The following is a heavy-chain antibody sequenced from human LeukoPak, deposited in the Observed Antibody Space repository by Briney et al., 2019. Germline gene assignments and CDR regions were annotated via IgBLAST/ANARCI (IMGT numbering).Heavy chain of an antibody. V-gene: IGHV3-7*01. CDR1: GFTFNNYW. D-gene: IGHD2-21*02. CDR3: ARDGVTSSVDY. CDR2: IKEDGSRK. J-gene: IGHJ4*02. Sequence: PGGSLRPSCAASGFTFNNYWMSWVRQAPGKGLEWLANIKEDGSRKYYVDSVKGRFTISRDNAKKSLFLQMNSLRAEDTGVYYCARDGVTSSVDYWGQGTLVTVSS.